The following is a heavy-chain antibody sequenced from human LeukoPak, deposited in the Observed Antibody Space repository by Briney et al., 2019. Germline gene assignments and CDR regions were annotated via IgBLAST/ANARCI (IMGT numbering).Heavy chain of an antibody. CDR1: GYTFTSYY. Sequence: ASVKVSCKASGYTFTSYYMHWVRQAPGQGLEWMGIINPSGGSTSYAQKFQGRVTMTRDTSTSTVYMELSSLRSEDTAVYYCARDLPSYDFWSGYSSNFDYWGQGTLVTVSS. D-gene: IGHD3-3*01. V-gene: IGHV1-46*01. J-gene: IGHJ4*02. CDR3: ARDLPSYDFWSGYSSNFDY. CDR2: INPSGGST.